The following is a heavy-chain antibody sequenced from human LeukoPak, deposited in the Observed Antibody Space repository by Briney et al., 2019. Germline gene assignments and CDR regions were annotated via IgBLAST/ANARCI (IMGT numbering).Heavy chain of an antibody. J-gene: IGHJ4*02. V-gene: IGHV1-3*01. CDR2: INAGNGNT. D-gene: IGHD5-18*01. CDR3: ARSRGYSYGYPYYFDH. CDR1: GYTFTSYA. Sequence: ASVKVSCKASGYTFTSYAMHWVRQAPGQRLEWMGWINAGNGNTKYSQKFQGRVTITRDTSASTAYMELSSLRSEDTAVYYCARSRGYSYGYPYYFDHWGQGTLVTVSS.